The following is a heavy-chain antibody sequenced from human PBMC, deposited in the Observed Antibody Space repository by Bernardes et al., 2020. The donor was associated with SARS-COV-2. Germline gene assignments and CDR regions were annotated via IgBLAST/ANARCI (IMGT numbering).Heavy chain of an antibody. D-gene: IGHD3-16*01. V-gene: IGHV4-34*12. CDR1: GGSFSDYY. CDR3: ATRGEGWFDP. J-gene: IGHJ5*02. Sequence: SETLSLTCAVYGGSFSDYYWSWIHQPPGKGLEWIGDIIHSGSTNYNPSLKSRVTISVDTSKNQFSLKLSSVTAADTAVYYCATRGEGWFDPWGQGTLVTVSS. CDR2: IIHSGST.